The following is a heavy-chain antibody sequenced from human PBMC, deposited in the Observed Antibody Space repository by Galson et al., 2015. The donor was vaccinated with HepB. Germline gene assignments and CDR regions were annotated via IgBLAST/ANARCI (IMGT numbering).Heavy chain of an antibody. CDR1: GFTFSYYW. D-gene: IGHD6-19*01. V-gene: IGHV3-7*03. J-gene: IGHJ2*01. CDR3: ASEPGHSSMWSGGYFAF. CDR2: IKYDGSEN. Sequence: SLRLSCAASGFTFSYYWMTWVRQAPGKGLEWVANIKYDGSENYCVDSVKGRFTISRDNAKNLLYLQMKSLRTEDTAVYYCASEPGHSSMWSGGYFAFWGRGTLVTVSS.